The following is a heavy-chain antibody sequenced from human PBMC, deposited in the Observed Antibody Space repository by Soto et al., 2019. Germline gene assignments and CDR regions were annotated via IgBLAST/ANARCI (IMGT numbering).Heavy chain of an antibody. CDR3: VRVGDYYDRRGVSTDVFDF. V-gene: IGHV3-72*01. Sequence: VGSLRLSWAVSGFTFSDHYMDWVRQGPGKGLEWVGRIRNTAKSHTTDYAASVKGRFTISRDDSKNSVYLQMSSLKIEDTAMYHCVRVGDYYDRRGVSTDVFDFWGRGIMVTVSS. J-gene: IGHJ3*01. CDR1: GFTFSDHY. D-gene: IGHD3-22*01. CDR2: IRNTAKSHTT.